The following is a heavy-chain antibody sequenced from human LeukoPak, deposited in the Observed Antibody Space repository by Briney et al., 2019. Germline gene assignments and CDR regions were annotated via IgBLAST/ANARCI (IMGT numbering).Heavy chain of an antibody. V-gene: IGHV3-53*01. CDR2: IYSDNT. CDR1: GFTVSSNS. Sequence: GGSLRLSCTVSGFTVSSNSMSWVRQAPGKGLEWVSFIYSDNTHYSDSVKGRFTISRDNSKNTLYLQMNSLRAEDTAVYYCAKDTLSYYDILTGSQPLDYWGQGTLVTVSS. CDR3: AKDTLSYYDILTGSQPLDY. J-gene: IGHJ4*02. D-gene: IGHD3-9*01.